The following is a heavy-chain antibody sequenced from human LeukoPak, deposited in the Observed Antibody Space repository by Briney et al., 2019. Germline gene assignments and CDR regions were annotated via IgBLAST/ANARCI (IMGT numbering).Heavy chain of an antibody. V-gene: IGHV3-21*01. Sequence: GGPLRLSCAPSGLTFNSYRKIWLPHAPGKGREWVSSICGSSCYIYYADSVKCRFTISRDNAKNSLYLQINIPRDEDTAVYYYARVIAAAGNLGYGMDVWGQGTTVTVSS. CDR2: ICGSSCYI. CDR3: ARVIAAAGNLGYGMDV. J-gene: IGHJ6*02. CDR1: GLTFNSYR. D-gene: IGHD6-13*01.